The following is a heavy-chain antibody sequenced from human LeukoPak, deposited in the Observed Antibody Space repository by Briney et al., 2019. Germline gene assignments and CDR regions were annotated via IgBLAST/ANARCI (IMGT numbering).Heavy chain of an antibody. D-gene: IGHD3-10*01. CDR2: IIPIFGTT. J-gene: IGHJ6*03. Sequence: ASVKVSCKASGGTFTSYAITWVRQAPGQGLEWMGGIIPIFGTTNYAQKFQGRVTMTRDMSTSTVYMELSSLRSEDTAVYYCARSHPGDYYGSGSYGGYYYYMDVWGKGTTVTASS. CDR1: GGTFTSYA. CDR3: ARSHPGDYYGSGSYGGYYYYMDV. V-gene: IGHV1-69*05.